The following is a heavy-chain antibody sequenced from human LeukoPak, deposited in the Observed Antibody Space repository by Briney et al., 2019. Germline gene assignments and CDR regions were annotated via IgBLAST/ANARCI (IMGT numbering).Heavy chain of an antibody. D-gene: IGHD1-26*01. CDR2: ISSSGSTI. J-gene: IGHJ5*02. CDR3: ARAPKFRLVGVPKGPFDP. Sequence: GGSLRLSCAAAGFAFSDYYMSWIRQAPGKGLEWVSYISSSGSTIYYADSVKGRFTISRDNAKNSLYLQMNSLRAEDTAVYYCARAPKFRLVGVPKGPFDPWGQGTLVTVSS. CDR1: GFAFSDYY. V-gene: IGHV3-11*01.